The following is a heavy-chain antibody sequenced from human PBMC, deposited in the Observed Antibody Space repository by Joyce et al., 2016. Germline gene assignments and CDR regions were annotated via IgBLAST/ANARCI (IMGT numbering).Heavy chain of an antibody. V-gene: IGHV3-23*01. D-gene: IGHD2-15*01. CDR3: AKDLSYCSGGSCLLARFDY. CDR1: GFTFSSYA. CDR2: ISGSGGST. Sequence: EVQLLESGGGLVQPGGSLRLSCAASGFTFSSYAMSWVRQAPVKGLECVSAISGSGGSTYYPDSVKGRFTISRDNSKNTLYLQMNSLRAEDTAVYYCAKDLSYCSGGSCLLARFDYWGQGTLVTVSS. J-gene: IGHJ4*02.